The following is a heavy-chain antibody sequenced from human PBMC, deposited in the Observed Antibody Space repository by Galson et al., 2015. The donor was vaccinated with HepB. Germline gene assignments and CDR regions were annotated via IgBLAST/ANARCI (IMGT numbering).Heavy chain of an antibody. CDR2: MSPKSGNT. J-gene: IGHJ4*02. CDR3: VRGPAGYDTSGYFDF. CDR1: GFSFSSYD. D-gene: IGHD3-22*01. V-gene: IGHV1-8*01. Sequence: SVKVSCKASGFSFSSYDINWVRQATGQGPEWMGWMSPKSGNTGYAQKFKGRVTMTRDTSISTAYMELSRLRSEDTAVYYCVRGPAGYDTSGYFDFWGQGTLVTVSS.